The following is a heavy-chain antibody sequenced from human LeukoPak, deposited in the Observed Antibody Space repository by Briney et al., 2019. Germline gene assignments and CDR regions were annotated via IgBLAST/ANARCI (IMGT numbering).Heavy chain of an antibody. V-gene: IGHV1-2*02. D-gene: IGHD6-6*01. J-gene: IGHJ4*02. CDR3: ARGLSSSSGAVY. CDR1: GYTFTGYY. CDR2: INPNGGGT. Sequence: ASVKVSCKASGYTFTGYYIHWVRQAPGQGLEWMGWINPNGGGTNHALKFQGRVTMTRDMSTSTVYMDLSSLRSDDTAVYYCARGLSSSSGAVYWGQGTLVTVSP.